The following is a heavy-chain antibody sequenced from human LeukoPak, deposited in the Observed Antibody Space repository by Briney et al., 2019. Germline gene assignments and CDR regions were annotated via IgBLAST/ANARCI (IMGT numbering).Heavy chain of an antibody. V-gene: IGHV1-18*01. CDR3: ARVEYVWGIYRYVDY. CDR1: GYTFNTYD. J-gene: IGHJ4*02. CDR2: IRGYNGDT. Sequence: ASVTVSCKASGYTFNTYDISWVRLAPGQGLEWMGWIRGYNGDTNYAQTFRARVTMTTDTSTSTAYTEVRSMRTDDTAVYYCARVEYVWGIYRYVDYWGQGTLVTVSS. D-gene: IGHD3-16*02.